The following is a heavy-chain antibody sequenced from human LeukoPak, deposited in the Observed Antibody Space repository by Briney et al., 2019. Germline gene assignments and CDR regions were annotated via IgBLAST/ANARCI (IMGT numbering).Heavy chain of an antibody. CDR3: AKWWGPGYSSSWYRASYFDY. D-gene: IGHD6-13*01. CDR1: GFTFSSYG. J-gene: IGHJ4*02. V-gene: IGHV3-30*02. Sequence: GGSLRLSCAASGFTFSSYGMHWVRQAPGKGLEWVAFIRYDGSNKYYADSVKGRFTISRDNSKNTLYLQMNSLRAEDTAVYHCAKWWGPGYSSSWYRASYFDYWGQGTLVTVSS. CDR2: IRYDGSNK.